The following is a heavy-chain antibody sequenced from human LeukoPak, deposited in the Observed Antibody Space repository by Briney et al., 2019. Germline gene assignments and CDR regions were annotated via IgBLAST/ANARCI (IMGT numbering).Heavy chain of an antibody. D-gene: IGHD2-8*01. J-gene: IGHJ6*03. CDR2: INPDGGVT. V-gene: IGHV1-2*02. Sequence: ASVKVSCKASGYSFTGYYIHWVRQAPGQGLEWMGWINPDGGVTKSAQKFQGRVTMTRDKSINTVYMELSGLTSDDTALYYCARGPNHYYYMDFWGTGTTVSVSS. CDR3: ARGPNHYYYMDF. CDR1: GYSFTGYY.